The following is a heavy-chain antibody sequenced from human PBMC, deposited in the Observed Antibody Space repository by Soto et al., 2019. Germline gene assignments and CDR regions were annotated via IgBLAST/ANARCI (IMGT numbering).Heavy chain of an antibody. D-gene: IGHD6-13*01. Sequence: GESLKISCQCSGYTFSNFWIGWVRQLPGKGLEWMGIIYPGDHETRYSPSFHGKVTISADKSINTAYLQWSSLEASDTAFYFCARSPRSSPYFDYWGQGALVTVS. V-gene: IGHV5-51*01. CDR1: GYTFSNFW. J-gene: IGHJ4*02. CDR3: ARSPRSSPYFDY. CDR2: IYPGDHET.